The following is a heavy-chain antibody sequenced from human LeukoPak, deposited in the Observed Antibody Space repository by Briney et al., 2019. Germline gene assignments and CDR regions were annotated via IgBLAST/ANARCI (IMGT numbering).Heavy chain of an antibody. V-gene: IGHV3-30*02. J-gene: IGHJ4*02. CDR2: IRYDGGNK. D-gene: IGHD6-25*01. CDR3: AKEAAHLIDY. Sequence: GGSLRLSCAASGFTFSSYGMHWVRQAPGKGLEWVAFIRYDGGNKYYADSVKGRFTISRDNSKNTLYLQMNSLRAEDTAVYYCAKEAAHLIDYWGQGTLVTVSS. CDR1: GFTFSSYG.